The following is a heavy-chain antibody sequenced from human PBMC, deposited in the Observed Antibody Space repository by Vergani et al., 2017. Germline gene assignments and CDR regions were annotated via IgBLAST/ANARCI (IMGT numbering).Heavy chain of an antibody. CDR1: GGSISSYY. V-gene: IGHV4-34*01. Sequence: QVQLQESGPGLVKPSETLSLTCTVSGGSISSYYWSWIRQPPGKGLEWIGEINHSGSTNYNPSLKSRVTISVDTSKNQFSLKLSSVTAADTAVYYCARGHHDFRFLDRGRAFDIWGQGTMVTVSS. D-gene: IGHD3-3*01. CDR2: INHSGST. CDR3: ARGHHDFRFLDRGRAFDI. J-gene: IGHJ3*02.